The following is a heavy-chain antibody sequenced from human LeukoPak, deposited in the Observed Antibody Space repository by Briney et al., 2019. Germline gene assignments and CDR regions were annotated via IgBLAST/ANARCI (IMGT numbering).Heavy chain of an antibody. V-gene: IGHV3-15*01. J-gene: IGHJ4*02. D-gene: IGHD6-13*01. CDR2: IKSKTDGGTT. CDR3: TTDISYSSSWYGGRDDY. Sequence: ETLSLTCAVYGGSFSGYYWSWIRQPPGKGLEWVGRIKSKTDGGTTDYAAPVKGRFTISRDDSKNTLYLQMSSLKTEDTAVYYCTTDISYSSSWYGGRDDYWDQGTLVTVSS. CDR1: GGSFSGYY.